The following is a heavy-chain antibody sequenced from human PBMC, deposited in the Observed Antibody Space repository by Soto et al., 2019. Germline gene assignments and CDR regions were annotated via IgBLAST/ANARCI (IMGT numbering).Heavy chain of an antibody. D-gene: IGHD4-17*01. CDR2: ISGSGGST. V-gene: IGHV3-23*01. J-gene: IGHJ4*02. CDR3: AKGYRWTTFVYYFDY. Sequence: PGGSLRLSCAASGFTFSSYAMSWVRQAPGKGLEWVSAISGSGGSTYYADSVKGRFTISRDNSKSTLYLQMNSLRAEDTAVYYCAKGYRWTTFVYYFDYWGQGTRVTVSS. CDR1: GFTFSSYA.